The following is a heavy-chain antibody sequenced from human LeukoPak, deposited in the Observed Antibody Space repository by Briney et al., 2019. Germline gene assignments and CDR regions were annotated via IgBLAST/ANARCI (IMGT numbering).Heavy chain of an antibody. V-gene: IGHV1-2*02. J-gene: IGHJ4*02. CDR1: GYTFTGCY. CDR3: ARLLPATAIPTDY. CDR2: INPNSGGT. Sequence: GASVKVSCKASGYTFTGCYMHWVRQAPGQGLEWMGWINPNSGGTNYAQKFQGRVTMTRDTSISTAYMELSRLRSDDTAVYYCARLLPATAIPTDYWGQGTLVTVSS. D-gene: IGHD2-2*02.